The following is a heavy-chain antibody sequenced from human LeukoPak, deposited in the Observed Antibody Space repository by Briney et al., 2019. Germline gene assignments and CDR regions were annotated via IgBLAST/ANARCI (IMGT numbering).Heavy chain of an antibody. Sequence: PSETLSLTRTVSGGSISSYYWNWIRQPPGKGLEWIGSIYYSGSTNYNPSLKSRVTISVDTSKKQFSLKLSSVTAADTAVYYCARVRDTSSGGYYFDYWGQGTLVTVSS. D-gene: IGHD6-6*01. CDR2: IYYSGST. J-gene: IGHJ4*02. CDR1: GGSISSYY. CDR3: ARVRDTSSGGYYFDY. V-gene: IGHV4-59*01.